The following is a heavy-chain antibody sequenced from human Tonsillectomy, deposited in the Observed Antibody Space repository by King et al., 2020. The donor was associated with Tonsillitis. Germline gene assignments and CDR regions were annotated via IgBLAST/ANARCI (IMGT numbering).Heavy chain of an antibody. CDR1: GFTFSSYW. CDR3: ARYAPYYCSGGSCYFPTLDY. Sequence: VQLVESGGGLVQPGGSLRLSCAASGFTFSSYWMSWVRQAPGKGLEWVANIKQDGSEKYYVDSVKGRFTISRDNAKNSLYLQMNSLRAEDTAVYYCARYAPYYCSGGSCYFPTLDYWGQGTLVTVSS. V-gene: IGHV3-7*03. D-gene: IGHD2-15*01. CDR2: IKQDGSEK. J-gene: IGHJ4*02.